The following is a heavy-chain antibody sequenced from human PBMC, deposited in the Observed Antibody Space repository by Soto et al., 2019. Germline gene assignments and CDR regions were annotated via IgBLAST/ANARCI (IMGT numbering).Heavy chain of an antibody. Sequence: QVQLVQSGAEVKKPGASVKVSCKASGYTFTSYAMHWVRQAPGQRLEWMGWINAGNGNTKYSQKFQGRVTITRDTSASTTYMELISMRSEATAVYYYARAPGSPDGPGSYWGQGTLVTVSS. J-gene: IGHJ4*02. V-gene: IGHV1-3*01. D-gene: IGHD2-15*01. CDR2: INAGNGNT. CDR1: GYTFTSYA. CDR3: ARAPGSPDGPGSY.